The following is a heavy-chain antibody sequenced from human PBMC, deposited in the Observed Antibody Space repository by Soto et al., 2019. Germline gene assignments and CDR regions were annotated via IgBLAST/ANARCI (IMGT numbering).Heavy chain of an antibody. CDR3: ARRYGGNRDY. V-gene: IGHV4-59*08. CDR2: IYYSGST. D-gene: IGHD2-15*01. CDR1: GGSISSYY. J-gene: IGHJ4*02. Sequence: QVQLQESGPGLVKPSETLSLTCTVSGGSISSYYWTWIRQPPGKGLEWIGYIYYSGSTNYNPSLKSRFTRSVDTSKNQFSLKLSSVTAADTAVYYCARRYGGNRDYWGQGTLVTVSS.